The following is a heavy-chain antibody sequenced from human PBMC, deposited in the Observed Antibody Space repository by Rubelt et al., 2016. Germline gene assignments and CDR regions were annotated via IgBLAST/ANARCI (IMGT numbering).Heavy chain of an antibody. CDR2: IDAGNGGT. CDR1: GYPFATYA. CDR3: ARSKDTAMVTDADWYFDL. J-gene: IGHJ2*01. Sequence: QVQLVQSGAEVKRPGASVKVSCKASGYPFATYAMHWVRQAPGQRLEWMGWIDAGNGGTKYSINLQGRVTFTRDTSASTAYMELSSLRSEDSAVYYCARSKDTAMVTDADWYFDLWGRGTLVTVSS. D-gene: IGHD5-18*01. V-gene: IGHV1-3*01.